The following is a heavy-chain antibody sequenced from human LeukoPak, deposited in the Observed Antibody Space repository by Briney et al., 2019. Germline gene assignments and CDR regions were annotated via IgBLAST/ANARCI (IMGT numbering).Heavy chain of an antibody. V-gene: IGHV4-34*10. CDR2: INHSGST. D-gene: IGHD3-22*01. CDR3: ARVKHDSSGYVCGFDY. Sequence: PSETLSLTCAVYGGSFSGYYRSWIRQPPGKGLEWIGEINHSGSTNYNPSLKSRVTMTRDTSTSTVYMELSSLRSEDTAVYYCARVKHDSSGYVCGFDYWGQGTLVTVSS. J-gene: IGHJ4*02. CDR1: GGSFSGYY.